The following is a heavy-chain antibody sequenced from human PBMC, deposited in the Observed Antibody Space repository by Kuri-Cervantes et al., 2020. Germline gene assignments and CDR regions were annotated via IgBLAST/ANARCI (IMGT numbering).Heavy chain of an antibody. Sequence: ASVKVSCKGSGYTFTSYDITWVRQATGQGLEWMGWMNPNSGNTGYAQKFQGRVTMTSNTSICTAYMGLSSLKSVDTAVYYCARCQYRGLFDYWGQGTLVTVSS. CDR1: GYTFTSYD. V-gene: IGHV1-8*02. CDR2: MNPNSGNT. CDR3: ARCQYRGLFDY. D-gene: IGHD3-10*01. J-gene: IGHJ4*02.